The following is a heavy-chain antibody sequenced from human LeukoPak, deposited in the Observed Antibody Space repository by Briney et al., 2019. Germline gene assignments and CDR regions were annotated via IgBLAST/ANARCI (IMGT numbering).Heavy chain of an antibody. J-gene: IGHJ4*02. CDR3: ARHADNGDDKELALDY. Sequence: PSETLSLTCTVSGGSISSSGYYWGSIRQPPGKGLEWIGSIYYSGSTYYNPPLKSRVTISVDTSKNQLSLKLSSVTAGDTAVYSSARHADNGDDKELALDYWGQGTLVTVSS. V-gene: IGHV4-39*01. D-gene: IGHD5-12*01. CDR1: GGSISSSGYY. CDR2: IYYSGST.